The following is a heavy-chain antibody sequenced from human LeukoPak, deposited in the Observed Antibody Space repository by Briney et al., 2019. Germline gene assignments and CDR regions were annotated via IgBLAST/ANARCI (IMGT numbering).Heavy chain of an antibody. D-gene: IGHD6-19*01. Sequence: GGSLRLSCAASGFTFDAYAMHWVRQAPGKGLEWLSIISWNSGYIDYADSVKGRFTISRDNAKNSLFLKMDSLRTEDTAFYYCAKVRGTYSSGYYFDSWGQGTLVTVSS. V-gene: IGHV3-9*01. J-gene: IGHJ4*02. CDR3: AKVRGTYSSGYYFDS. CDR1: GFTFDAYA. CDR2: ISWNSGYI.